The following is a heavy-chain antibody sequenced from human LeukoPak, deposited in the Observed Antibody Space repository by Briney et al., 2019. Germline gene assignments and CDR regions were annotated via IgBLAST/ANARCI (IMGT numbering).Heavy chain of an antibody. V-gene: IGHV4-34*01. CDR3: ARARRRFRTIFGVVPAY. CDR2: INHSGST. CDR1: GGSFSGYY. J-gene: IGHJ4*02. D-gene: IGHD3-3*01. Sequence: PSETLSLTCAVYGGSFSGYYWSWIRQPPGKGLEWIGEINHSGSTNYNPSLKSRVTISVDTSKNQFSLKLSSVTAADTAVCYCARARRRFRTIFGVVPAYWGQGTLVTVSS.